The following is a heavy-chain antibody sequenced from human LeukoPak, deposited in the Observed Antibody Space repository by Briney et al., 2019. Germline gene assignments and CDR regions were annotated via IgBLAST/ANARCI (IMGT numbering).Heavy chain of an antibody. V-gene: IGHV1-69*05. J-gene: IGHJ6*03. Sequence: ASVNLSFNATGDIFNSYSFNWVRHAPAQGLEWMGGIIPIFGSTNYAQKFQGRVTITTDQSTRTAYMELNSLSSDDTAVYYCARVGRSRGSLPNSYYYMDVWGKGTTDTVSS. D-gene: IGHD1-26*01. CDR3: ARVGRSRGSLPNSYYYMDV. CDR1: GDIFNSYS. CDR2: IIPIFGST.